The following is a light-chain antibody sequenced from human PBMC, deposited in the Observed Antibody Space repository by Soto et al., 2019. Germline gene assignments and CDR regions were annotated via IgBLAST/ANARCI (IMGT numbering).Light chain of an antibody. V-gene: IGKV1-5*01. CDR2: DAS. J-gene: IGKJ1*01. Sequence: DLQMTQSPSTLSSSVGDRVTITCRASQSISSWLAWYQQKPGKAPKLLIYDASRLESGVPSMFSGRGSGTEFTLTISSLQPDEFATYYCQQYNSYTWTFGKGTKVEIK. CDR1: QSISSW. CDR3: QQYNSYTWT.